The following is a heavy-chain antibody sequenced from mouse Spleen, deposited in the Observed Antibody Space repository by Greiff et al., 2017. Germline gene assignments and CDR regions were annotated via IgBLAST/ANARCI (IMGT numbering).Heavy chain of an antibody. V-gene: IGHV6-3*01. Sequence: EVKLMESGGGLVQPGGSMKLSCVASGFTFSNYWMNWVRQSPEKGLEWVAQIRLKSDNYATHYAESVKGRFTISRDDSKSSVYLQMNNLRAEDTGIYYCTGGDSSERYWGQGTTLTVSS. D-gene: IGHD3-2*01. CDR1: GFTFSNYW. CDR2: IRLKSDNYAT. J-gene: IGHJ2*01. CDR3: TGGDSSERY.